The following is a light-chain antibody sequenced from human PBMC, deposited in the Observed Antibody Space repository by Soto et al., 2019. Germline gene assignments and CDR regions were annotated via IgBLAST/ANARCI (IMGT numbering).Light chain of an antibody. CDR3: QQHNNWPT. Sequence: ETVLTQSPGTLSLSPGERATLYCRASESVRTSLAWYQQKPGQAPSLLIYGASKRVTGIPARFSGSGSGTDFTLTISSLEPEDFAVYFCQQHNNWPTFGQGTRLEIK. V-gene: IGKV3-11*01. J-gene: IGKJ5*01. CDR2: GAS. CDR1: ESVRTS.